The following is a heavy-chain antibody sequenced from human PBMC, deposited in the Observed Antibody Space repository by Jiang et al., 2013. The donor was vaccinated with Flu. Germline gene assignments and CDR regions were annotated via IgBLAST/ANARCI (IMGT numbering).Heavy chain of an antibody. Sequence: SGAEVKKPGASVKVSCKASGYTFTGYYMHWVRQAPGQGLEWMGWINPNSGGTNYAQKFQGWVTMTRDTSISTAYMELSRLRSDDTAVYYCAREVRYYYDSSGYYLDWWGQGTLVTVSS. V-gene: IGHV1-2*04. J-gene: IGHJ4*02. CDR1: GYTFTGYY. D-gene: IGHD3-22*01. CDR3: AREVRYYYDSSGYYLDW. CDR2: INPNSGGT.